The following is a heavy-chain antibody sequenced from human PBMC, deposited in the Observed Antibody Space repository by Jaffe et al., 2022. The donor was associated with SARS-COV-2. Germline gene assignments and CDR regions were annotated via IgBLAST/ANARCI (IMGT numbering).Heavy chain of an antibody. J-gene: IGHJ6*02. D-gene: IGHD2-15*01. CDR1: GFTFSSYW. CDR3: ARDGYCSGGSCYARGMDV. CDR2: IKQDGSEK. Sequence: EVQLVESGGGLVQPGGSLRLSCAASGFTFSSYWMSWVRQAPGKGLEWVANIKQDGSEKYYVDSVKGRFTISRDNAKNSLYLQMNSLRAEDTAVYYCARDGYCSGGSCYARGMDVWGQGTTVTVSS. V-gene: IGHV3-7*01.